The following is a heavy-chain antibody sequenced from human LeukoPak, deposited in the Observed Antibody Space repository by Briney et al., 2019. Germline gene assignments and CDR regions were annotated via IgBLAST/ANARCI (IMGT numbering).Heavy chain of an antibody. J-gene: IGHJ5*02. CDR2: IIPIFGIA. CDR3: ARVGYCSGGSCYSDWFDP. D-gene: IGHD2-15*01. V-gene: IGHV1-69*04. CDR1: GGTFGSYA. Sequence: SVKVSCKASGGTFGSYAISWVRQAPGRGLEWMGRIIPIFGIANYAQKFQGRVTITADKSTSTAYMELSSLRSEDTAVYYCARVGYCSGGSCYSDWFDPWGQGTLVTVSS.